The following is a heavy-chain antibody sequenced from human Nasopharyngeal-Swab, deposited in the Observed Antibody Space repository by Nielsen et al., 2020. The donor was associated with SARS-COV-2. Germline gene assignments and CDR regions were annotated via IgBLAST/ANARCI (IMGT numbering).Heavy chain of an antibody. Sequence: GGSLRLSCAASGFPFSASWMSWVRQAPGRGLEWVAHIKQDGSEAYYADSVKGRFTISRDSSKNTLYLQMNSLRAEDTAVYYCARDTSVDIVLLYYGMDVWGQGTTVTVSS. J-gene: IGHJ6*02. D-gene: IGHD5-12*01. V-gene: IGHV3-7*01. CDR3: ARDTSVDIVLLYYGMDV. CDR2: IKQDGSEA. CDR1: GFPFSASW.